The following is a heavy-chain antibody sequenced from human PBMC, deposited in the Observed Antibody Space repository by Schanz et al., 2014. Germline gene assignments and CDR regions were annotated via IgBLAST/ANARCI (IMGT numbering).Heavy chain of an antibody. Sequence: LVESGGGLVKPGRSLRLSCTASGFTFGDYAMSWFRQAPGKGLEWVGRIENNANGATTDYAAPVKGRFTVSRDDSRNTLYLQMNTLRTDDTALYYCTTFNNRDALYIWGQGTMVSVSS. CDR3: TTFNNRDALYI. J-gene: IGHJ3*02. V-gene: IGHV3-49*05. D-gene: IGHD1-20*01. CDR2: IENNANGATT. CDR1: GFTFGDYA.